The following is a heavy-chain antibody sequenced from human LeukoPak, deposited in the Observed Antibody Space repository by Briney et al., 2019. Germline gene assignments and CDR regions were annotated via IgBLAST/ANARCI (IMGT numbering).Heavy chain of an antibody. J-gene: IGHJ5*02. Sequence: PARSLRLSCAASGFTFSSYGTHWVRQAPGKGLEWVAVISSDGSNKYYADSVKDRCTIPRDHSKNTLYLQMNSLRAENTAVYYCLLWFGDITWGQGNLVTVSS. CDR1: GFTFSSYG. V-gene: IGHV3-30*03. CDR3: LLWFGDIT. D-gene: IGHD3-10*01. CDR2: ISSDGSNK.